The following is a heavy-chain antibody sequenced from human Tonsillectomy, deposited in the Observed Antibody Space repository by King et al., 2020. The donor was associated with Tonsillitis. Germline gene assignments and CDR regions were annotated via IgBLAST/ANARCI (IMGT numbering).Heavy chain of an antibody. Sequence: VQLVESGGGLVQPGGSLRLSCAASGFTFSSYAMSWVRQAPGKGLEWVSAISGSGGSTYYADSVKGRFTISRDNSKNTLYLQMNSLRAGETAVYYCAKDQGWPGGYSTRQDWGQGTLVTVSS. CDR3: AKDQGWPGGYSTRQD. V-gene: IGHV3-23*04. D-gene: IGHD2-15*01. CDR1: GFTFSSYA. J-gene: IGHJ4*02. CDR2: ISGSGGST.